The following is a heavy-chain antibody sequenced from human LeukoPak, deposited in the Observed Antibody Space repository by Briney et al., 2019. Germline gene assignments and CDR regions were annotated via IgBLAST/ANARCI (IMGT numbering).Heavy chain of an antibody. J-gene: IGHJ4*02. CDR3: ARRYCGTTTCPNFDY. Sequence: GGSLRLSCVGSGFTFSSYGMNWVRQAPGKGLEWIAYISSTTSIYYADSVKGRFTISRDNAKNSVFLQMNSLRDEDTAVYYCARRYCGTTTCPNFDYWGQGILDTVSS. V-gene: IGHV3-48*02. CDR1: GFTFSSYG. D-gene: IGHD2-2*01. CDR2: ISSTTSI.